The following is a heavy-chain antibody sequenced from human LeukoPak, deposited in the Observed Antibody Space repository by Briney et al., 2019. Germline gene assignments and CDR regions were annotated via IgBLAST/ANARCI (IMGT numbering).Heavy chain of an antibody. Sequence: GGSLRLSCAASGFTFSSYAMSWVRQAPGKGLEWVSAISGSGGSTYYADSVKGRFTISRDNSKNTLYLQMNSLRAEDTAVYYCATRGYSYESHFDYWGQGTLVTVSS. CDR2: ISGSGGST. CDR3: ATRGYSYESHFDY. CDR1: GFTFSSYA. V-gene: IGHV3-23*01. D-gene: IGHD5-18*01. J-gene: IGHJ4*02.